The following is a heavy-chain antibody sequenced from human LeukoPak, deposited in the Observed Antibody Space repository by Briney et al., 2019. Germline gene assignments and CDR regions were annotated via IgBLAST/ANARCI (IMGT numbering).Heavy chain of an antibody. Sequence: PGGSLRLSCAASGFTFDDYGMSWVRQAPGKGLEWVSGINWNGGSTGDADSVKGRFTISRDNAKNSPYLQMNSLRAEDTALYHCATGSSGYYYADRYFDYWGQGTLVTVSS. CDR2: INWNGGST. J-gene: IGHJ4*02. D-gene: IGHD3-22*01. V-gene: IGHV3-20*01. CDR1: GFTFDDYG. CDR3: ATGSSGYYYADRYFDY.